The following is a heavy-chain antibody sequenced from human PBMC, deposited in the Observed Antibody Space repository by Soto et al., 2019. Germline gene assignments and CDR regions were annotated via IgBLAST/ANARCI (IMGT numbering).Heavy chain of an antibody. CDR2: IYYSGST. V-gene: IGHV4-61*01. CDR3: ARDRPVGSGTYYYGMDV. D-gene: IGHD3-10*01. CDR1: GGSVGGGSDY. J-gene: IGHJ6*02. Sequence: SETLSLTCTVSGGSVGGGSDYWSWIRQPPGKGLEWIGYIYYSGSTNYNPSLKSRVTISVDTSKNQFSLKLSSVTAADTAVYYCARDRPVGSGTYYYGMDVWGQGTTVTVSS.